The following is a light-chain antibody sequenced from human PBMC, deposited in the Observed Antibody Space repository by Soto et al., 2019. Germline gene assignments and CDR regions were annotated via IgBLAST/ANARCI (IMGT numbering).Light chain of an antibody. J-gene: IGKJ1*01. CDR3: QQYGSSRWT. Sequence: ENVLTQSPGTLSLSPGERATLSCRASESVSSNYVAWYQQKPGQAPRLLVYGASSSATGIPDRFSGSGSGTDFTLTISRLEPEDFAVYYCQQYGSSRWTFGQGTKVDIK. V-gene: IGKV3-20*01. CDR2: GAS. CDR1: ESVSSNY.